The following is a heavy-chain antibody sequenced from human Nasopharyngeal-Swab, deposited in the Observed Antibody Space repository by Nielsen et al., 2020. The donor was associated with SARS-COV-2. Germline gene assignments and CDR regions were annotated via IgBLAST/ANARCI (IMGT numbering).Heavy chain of an antibody. Sequence: WVRQAPGQGLEWMGWINPNSGGTNYAQKFQGRFTMTRDTSITTAYMDLSRLRSDDTAVYYRARDPGSSWPHYFDFWGQGTLVTVSS. CDR2: INPNSGGT. V-gene: IGHV1-2*02. D-gene: IGHD6-13*01. J-gene: IGHJ4*02. CDR3: ARDPGSSWPHYFDF.